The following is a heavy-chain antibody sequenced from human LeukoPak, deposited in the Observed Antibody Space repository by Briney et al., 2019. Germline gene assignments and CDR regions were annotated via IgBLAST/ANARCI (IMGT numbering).Heavy chain of an antibody. CDR1: GFNFRGYG. Sequence: GGSLRLSCAASGFNFRGYGMHWVRQAPGKGLEWVTFIHYDGRNQYYADSVKGRFTISRDNSKNTLYLQMNSLRAEDTAVYYCANAYSSGWSPFDYWGQGTLVTVSS. V-gene: IGHV3-30*02. CDR2: IHYDGRNQ. J-gene: IGHJ4*02. D-gene: IGHD6-19*01. CDR3: ANAYSSGWSPFDY.